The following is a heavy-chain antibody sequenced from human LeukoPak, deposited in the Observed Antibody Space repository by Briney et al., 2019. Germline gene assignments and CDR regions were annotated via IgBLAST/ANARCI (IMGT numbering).Heavy chain of an antibody. D-gene: IGHD1-1*01. CDR2: ISSSSSYI. CDR1: GFTFSSYS. Sequence: GGSLRLSCAASGFTFSSYSMNWVRQAPGKGLEWVSSISSSSSYIYYADTVKGRFTISRDNAKNSLYLQMNSLRAEDTAVYYCARGQGWNPEAVTNAFDIWGQGTMVTVSS. CDR3: ARGQGWNPEAVTNAFDI. V-gene: IGHV3-21*01. J-gene: IGHJ3*02.